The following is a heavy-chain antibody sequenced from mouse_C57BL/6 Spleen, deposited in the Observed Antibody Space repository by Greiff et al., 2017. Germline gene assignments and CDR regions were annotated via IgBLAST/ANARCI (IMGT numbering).Heavy chain of an antibody. CDR3: ARSANYYGSSSPHYYAMDY. V-gene: IGHV1-72*01. CDR1: GYTFTSYW. CDR2: IDTNSGGT. D-gene: IGHD1-1*01. Sequence: QVQLQQPGAELVKPGASVKLSCKASGYTFTSYWMHWVKQRPGRGLEWIGRIDTNSGGTKYNEKFKSKATLTVDKPSSTAYMQLSSLTSEDSAVYYCARSANYYGSSSPHYYAMDYWGQGTSVTVSS. J-gene: IGHJ4*01.